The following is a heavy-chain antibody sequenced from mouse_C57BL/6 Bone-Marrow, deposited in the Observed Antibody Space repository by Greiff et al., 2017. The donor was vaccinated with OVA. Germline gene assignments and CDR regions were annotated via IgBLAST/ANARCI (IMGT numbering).Heavy chain of an antibody. J-gene: IGHJ1*03. V-gene: IGHV1-61*01. D-gene: IGHD1-1*01. Sequence: VQLQQPGAELVRPGSSVKLSCKASGYTFTSYWMAWVKQRPGQGLELIGNIYPSDSETHYNQKFKDKATLTVDKSSSTAYMQLSSLTSEDSAVYYCAHYGSSSGWYFDVWGTGTTVTVSS. CDR2: IYPSDSET. CDR1: GYTFTSYW. CDR3: AHYGSSSGWYFDV.